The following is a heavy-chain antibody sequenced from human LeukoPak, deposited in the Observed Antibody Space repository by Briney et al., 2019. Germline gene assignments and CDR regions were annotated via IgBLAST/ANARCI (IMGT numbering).Heavy chain of an antibody. CDR2: IWYDGSNK. V-gene: IGHV3-33*01. D-gene: IGHD2-2*01. CDR1: GCTFSSYG. Sequence: GGSLRLSCAASGCTFSSYGMHWVRQAPGKGLEWVAVIWYDGSNKYYADSVKGRFTISRDNSKNTLYLQMNSLRAEDTAVYYCARDLGYCSSTSCYLVYYYGMDVWGQGTTVTVSS. J-gene: IGHJ6*02. CDR3: ARDLGYCSSTSCYLVYYYGMDV.